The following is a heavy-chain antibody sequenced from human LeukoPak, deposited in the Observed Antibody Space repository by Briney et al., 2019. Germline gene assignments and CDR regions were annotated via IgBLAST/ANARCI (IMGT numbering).Heavy chain of an antibody. CDR1: GGSFSGYY. Sequence: SETLSLTCAVYGGSFSGYYWSWIRQHPGKGLEWIGYIYYSGSTYYNPSLKSRVTISVDTSKNQFSLKLSSVTAADTAVYYCARTTLSITIFGVVIPDAFDIWGQGTMVTVSS. J-gene: IGHJ3*02. CDR3: ARTTLSITIFGVVIPDAFDI. D-gene: IGHD3-3*01. V-gene: IGHV4-31*11. CDR2: IYYSGST.